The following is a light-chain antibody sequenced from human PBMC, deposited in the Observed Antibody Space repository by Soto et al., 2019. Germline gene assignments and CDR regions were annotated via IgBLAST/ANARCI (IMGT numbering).Light chain of an antibody. CDR1: HDISSW. CDR2: AAY. CDR3: QKTNSFPIT. J-gene: IGKJ5*01. Sequence: DIQMTQAPSSVAASVGDRVTITCRASHDISSWLAWYQQKPGKDPKLLIYAAYSLQSGVPSRFSGSGSGTDFSLTIRSLQPEDFATYYCQKTNSFPITFGQGTRLEIK. V-gene: IGKV1D-12*01.